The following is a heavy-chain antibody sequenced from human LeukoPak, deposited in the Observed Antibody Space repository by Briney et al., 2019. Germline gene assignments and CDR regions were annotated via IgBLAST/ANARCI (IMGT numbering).Heavy chain of an antibody. D-gene: IGHD5-18*01. Sequence: ASVKVSCKASGGTFSSYAISWVRQAPGQGLEWMGGIIPIFGTANYAQKFQGRVTITADKSTSTAYMELSSLRPEDTAVYYCARGGGYSYGLDHFDYWGQGTLVTVSS. CDR2: IIPIFGTA. J-gene: IGHJ4*02. CDR1: GGTFSSYA. V-gene: IGHV1-69*06. CDR3: ARGGGYSYGLDHFDY.